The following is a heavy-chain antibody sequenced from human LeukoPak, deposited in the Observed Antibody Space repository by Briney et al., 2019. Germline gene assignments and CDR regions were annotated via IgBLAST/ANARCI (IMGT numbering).Heavy chain of an antibody. D-gene: IGHD3-16*02. Sequence: GGSLRLSCAASGFTFSSYSMNWVRQAPGKGLEWVSSISSSSSYIYYADSVKGRFTISRDNAKNSLYLQMNSLRAEDTAVYYCARGALSGGSYYDYVWGSYRAYYFDYWGQGTLVTVSS. CDR2: ISSSSSYI. V-gene: IGHV3-21*01. J-gene: IGHJ4*02. CDR1: GFTFSSYS. CDR3: ARGALSGGSYYDYVWGSYRAYYFDY.